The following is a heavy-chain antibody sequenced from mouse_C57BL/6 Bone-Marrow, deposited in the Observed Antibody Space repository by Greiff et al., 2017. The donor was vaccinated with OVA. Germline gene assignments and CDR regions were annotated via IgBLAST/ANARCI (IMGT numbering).Heavy chain of an antibody. D-gene: IGHD2-5*01. V-gene: IGHV1-82*01. CDR2: IYPGDGDT. J-gene: IGHJ4*01. Sequence: QVQLKESGPELVKPGASVKISCKASGYAFSSSWMNWVKQRPGKGLEWIGRIYPGDGDTNYNGKFKGKATLTADKSSSTAYMQLSSLTSEDSAVYFCARPPLYYSNYDYAMDYWGQGTSVTVSS. CDR1: GYAFSSSW. CDR3: ARPPLYYSNYDYAMDY.